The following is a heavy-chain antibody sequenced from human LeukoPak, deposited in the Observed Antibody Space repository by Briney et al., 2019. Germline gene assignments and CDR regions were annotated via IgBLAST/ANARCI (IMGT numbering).Heavy chain of an antibody. CDR3: ARVDGAADAFDI. V-gene: IGHV1-69*13. D-gene: IGHD3-16*01. Sequence: SVKVSCKASGGTFSSYAISWVRQAPGQGLEWMGGIIPIFGTANYAQKFQGRVTITADESTSTAYMELSSLRSEDTAVYYCARVDGAADAFDIWGQGTMVTVSS. J-gene: IGHJ3*02. CDR2: IIPIFGTA. CDR1: GGTFSSYA.